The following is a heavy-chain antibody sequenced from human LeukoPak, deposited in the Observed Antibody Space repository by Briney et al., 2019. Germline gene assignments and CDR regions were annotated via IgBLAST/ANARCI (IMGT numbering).Heavy chain of an antibody. J-gene: IGHJ4*02. Sequence: ASVKVSCKASGYTFTSYATHWVRQAPGQRLEWMGWINAGNGNTKYSQKFQGRVTITRDTSASTAYMELSSLRSEDTAVYYCARGRPLYSSGWPFDYWGQGTLVTVSS. D-gene: IGHD6-19*01. CDR3: ARGRPLYSSGWPFDY. CDR1: GYTFTSYA. V-gene: IGHV1-3*01. CDR2: INAGNGNT.